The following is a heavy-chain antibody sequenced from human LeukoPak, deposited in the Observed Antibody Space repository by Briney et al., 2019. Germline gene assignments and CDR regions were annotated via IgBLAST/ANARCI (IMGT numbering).Heavy chain of an antibody. CDR1: GYTFTGYY. Sequence: GGSLKVSCKASGYTFTGYYMHWVRQAPGQGLEWMGWINPNSGGTKYAQTLQGRVTMTRDTSISTAYMELSSLRSDDTAVYYCARDGDSYGYYYYGMDVWGQGTTVTVSS. CDR3: ARDGDSYGYYYYGMDV. V-gene: IGHV1-2*02. CDR2: INPNSGGT. J-gene: IGHJ6*02. D-gene: IGHD5-18*01.